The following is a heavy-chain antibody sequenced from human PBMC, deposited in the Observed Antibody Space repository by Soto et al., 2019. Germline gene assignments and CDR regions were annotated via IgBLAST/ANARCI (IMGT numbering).Heavy chain of an antibody. V-gene: IGHV6-1*01. Sequence: PSQTLSLTCAISGDSVSSNSAAWNWIRLSPSRGLEWLARTYYRSRWYNDYAVSVRSRITVNPDTSKNQLSLQLTSVTPEDTAVYYWAGTTSHKWYYMDVWGRGTTVTVSS. D-gene: IGHD1-7*01. CDR2: TYYRSRWYN. CDR1: GDSVSSNSAA. J-gene: IGHJ6*03. CDR3: AGTTSHKWYYMDV.